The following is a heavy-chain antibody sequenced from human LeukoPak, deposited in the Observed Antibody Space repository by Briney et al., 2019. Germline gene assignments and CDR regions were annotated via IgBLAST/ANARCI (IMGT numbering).Heavy chain of an antibody. J-gene: IGHJ4*02. CDR1: GDSISSNNYY. CDR2: ISYRGNY. V-gene: IGHV4-39*01. Sequence: AGTLSLTCTVSGDSISSNNYYWGWIRQPPGKGLEWIGSISYRGNYYYSPSLKSRVTTCVDTSKNQLSLKVTSVTAADTAVYYCARLWSGTYPPDYWGQGTLVT. D-gene: IGHD1-26*01. CDR3: ARLWSGTYPPDY.